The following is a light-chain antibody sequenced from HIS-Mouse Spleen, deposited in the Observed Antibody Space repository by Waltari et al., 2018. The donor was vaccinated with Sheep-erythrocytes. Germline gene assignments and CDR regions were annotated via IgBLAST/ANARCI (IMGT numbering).Light chain of an antibody. J-gene: IGKJ3*01. CDR3: MQALQTPIFT. Sequence: DIVMTQSPLSLPVTPGEPASISCRSSQSLLHRNGYNYLDWYLQKPGQSPQLLIYLGYNRASGVPDRFSGSGSGTDFTLKISRVEAEDVGVYYCMQALQTPIFTFGPGTKVDIK. CDR2: LGY. V-gene: IGKV2-28*01. CDR1: QSLLHRNGYNY.